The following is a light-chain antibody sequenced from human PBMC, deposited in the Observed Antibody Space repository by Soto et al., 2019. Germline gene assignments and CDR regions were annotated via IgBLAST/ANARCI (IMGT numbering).Light chain of an antibody. V-gene: IGKV3-15*01. CDR3: QQYNTWPPRYT. J-gene: IGKJ2*01. CDR1: QSVGSY. CDR2: GAS. Sequence: EIVMTQSPATLSVSPGGRATLSCRASQSVGSYLAWYQQRPGQPPRLLIYGASTRATGISARFSGSGSGTEFSLTISSLQSEDFAVYYCQQYNTWPPRYTFGKGTKLEIK.